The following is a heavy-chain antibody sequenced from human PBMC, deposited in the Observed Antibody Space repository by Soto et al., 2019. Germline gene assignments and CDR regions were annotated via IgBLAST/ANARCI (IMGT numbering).Heavy chain of an antibody. Sequence: PGGSLRLSCAASGFTFSTYALNWVRQAPGKGLEWVSILSSDGRIENYADSVRGRFTISRDISRNTLYLQMNSLRPDDTAVYYCARDEGVPGAGFDSWGQGNLVTVSS. CDR2: LSSDGRIE. CDR3: ARDEGVPGAGFDS. D-gene: IGHD4-17*01. J-gene: IGHJ5*01. CDR1: GFTFSTYA. V-gene: IGHV3-30*04.